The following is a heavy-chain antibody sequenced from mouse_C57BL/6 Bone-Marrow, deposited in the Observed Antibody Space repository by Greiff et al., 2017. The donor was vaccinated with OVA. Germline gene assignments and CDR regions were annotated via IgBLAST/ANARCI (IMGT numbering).Heavy chain of an antibody. Sequence: EVKLMESGGGLVKPGGSLKLSCAASGFTFSSYAMSWVRQTPEKRLEWVATISDGGSYTYYPDNVKGRFTISRDNAKNNLYLQMSHLKSEDTAMYYCARDPPITYVSSYAWFAYWGQGTLVTVSA. CDR2: ISDGGSYT. CDR3: ARDPPITYVSSYAWFAY. J-gene: IGHJ3*01. D-gene: IGHD1-1*01. V-gene: IGHV5-4*01. CDR1: GFTFSSYA.